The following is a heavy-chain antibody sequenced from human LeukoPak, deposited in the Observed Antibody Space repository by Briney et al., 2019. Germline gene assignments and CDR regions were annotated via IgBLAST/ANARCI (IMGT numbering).Heavy chain of an antibody. D-gene: IGHD3-3*01. V-gene: IGHV3-21*01. Sequence: GSLRLSCAASGFTFSSYSMNWVRQAPGKGLEWVSSISSSSSYIYYADSVKGRFTISRDNAKNSLYLQMNSLRAEDTAVYYCARDPGYYDFWSGYYTEYYYYYYMDVWGKGTTVTVSS. J-gene: IGHJ6*03. CDR2: ISSSSSYI. CDR1: GFTFSSYS. CDR3: ARDPGYYDFWSGYYTEYYYYYYMDV.